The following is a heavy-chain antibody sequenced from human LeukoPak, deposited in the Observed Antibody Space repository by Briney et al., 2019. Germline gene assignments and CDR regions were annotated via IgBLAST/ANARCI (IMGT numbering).Heavy chain of an antibody. CDR3: AKPGSGSYPQYFQH. CDR2: ISYAGTNE. D-gene: IGHD3-10*01. J-gene: IGHJ1*01. Sequence: PGRSLRLSCAASGFTFSDYGMHWVRPAPGKGLEWVAYISYAGTNEYYADSVKGRLTISRDNSKNTLYLQMHSLRPEDTAVYYCAKPGSGSYPQYFQHWGQGTLVTVSS. V-gene: IGHV3-30*18. CDR1: GFTFSDYG.